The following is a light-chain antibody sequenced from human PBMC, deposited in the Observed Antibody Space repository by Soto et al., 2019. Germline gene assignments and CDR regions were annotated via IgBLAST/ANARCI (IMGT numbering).Light chain of an antibody. CDR2: GAS. V-gene: IGKV3-20*01. CDR3: QRYDSLRT. J-gene: IGKJ1*01. Sequence: EIVLTQSPGTLSLSPGKRATLSCRASQSISSSYLAWYQQRPGQAPRLLIYGASSRATGIPDRFSGSGSGTEFTLTISRLEPEDFAMYYCQRYDSLRTFGQGTKVDIK. CDR1: QSISSSY.